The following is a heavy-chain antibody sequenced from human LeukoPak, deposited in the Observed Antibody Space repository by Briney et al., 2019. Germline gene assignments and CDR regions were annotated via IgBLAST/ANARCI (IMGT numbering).Heavy chain of an antibody. CDR3: AKDVESYSGYCDY. CDR2: ISGSGGST. CDR1: GFTFSSYA. J-gene: IGHJ4*02. Sequence: PGGSLRLSRAASGFTFSSYAMSWVRQAPGKGLEWVSAISGSGGSTYYADSVKGRFTISRDNSKNTLYLQMNSLRAEDTAVYYCAKDVESYSGYCDYWGQGTLVTVSS. D-gene: IGHD5-12*01. V-gene: IGHV3-23*01.